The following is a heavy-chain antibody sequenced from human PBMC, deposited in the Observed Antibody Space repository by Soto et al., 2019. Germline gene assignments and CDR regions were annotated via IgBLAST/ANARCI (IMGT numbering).Heavy chain of an antibody. CDR1: GFTVSNNY. Sequence: EVQLVESGGGLVQPGGSLRLSCAASGFTVSNNYMSWVRQAPGKGLEWVSVIYSGGSGSTYYADSVKGRFTISRDISKNTVDLQMNSLRAEERAVYYCARDGCSRPTEYWGQGTLVTVSS. CDR3: ARDGCSRPTEY. J-gene: IGHJ4*02. CDR2: IYSGGSGST. V-gene: IGHV3-66*01. D-gene: IGHD2-2*01.